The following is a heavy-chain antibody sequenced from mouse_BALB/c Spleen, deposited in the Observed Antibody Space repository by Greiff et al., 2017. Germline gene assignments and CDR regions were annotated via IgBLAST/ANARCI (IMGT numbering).Heavy chain of an antibody. Sequence: QVQLQQPGAELVKPGASVKMSCKASGYTFTSYWMHWVKQRPGQGLEWIGVIDPSDSYTSYNQKFKGKATLTVDTSSSTAYMQLSSLTSEDSAVYYCTREAYWGQGTLVTVSA. J-gene: IGHJ3*01. CDR2: IDPSDSYT. CDR1: GYTFTSYW. V-gene: IGHV1S127*01. CDR3: TREAY.